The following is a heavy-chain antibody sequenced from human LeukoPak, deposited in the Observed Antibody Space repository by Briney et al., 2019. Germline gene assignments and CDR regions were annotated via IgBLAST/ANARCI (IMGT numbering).Heavy chain of an antibody. J-gene: IGHJ4*02. D-gene: IGHD3-22*01. CDR3: AKDAMTYYYDSSGPNF. CDR2: IRYDGSNK. V-gene: IGHV3-30*02. Sequence: GGSLRLSCAASGFTFSSYGMHWVRQAPGKGLEWVAFIRYDGSNKYYADSVKGRFTISRDNSKNTLYLQMNSLRAEDTAVYYCAKDAMTYYYDSSGPNFWSQGTLVTVSS. CDR1: GFTFSSYG.